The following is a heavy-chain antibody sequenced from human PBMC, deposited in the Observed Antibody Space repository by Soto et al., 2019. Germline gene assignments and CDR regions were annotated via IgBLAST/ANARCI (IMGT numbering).Heavy chain of an antibody. D-gene: IGHD2-15*01. Sequence: QVQLVQSGAEVKKPGASVKVSCKASGYTFTSYGISWVRQAPGQGLEWMGWISAYNSNTNYAQKLQGRVTMTTDTSTSTAYMELRSLRSDDTAVYYCAREGYCSGGSCYPRYYYYYYGMDVWGQGTTVTVSS. CDR1: GYTFTSYG. CDR2: ISAYNSNT. CDR3: AREGYCSGGSCYPRYYYYYYGMDV. J-gene: IGHJ6*02. V-gene: IGHV1-18*01.